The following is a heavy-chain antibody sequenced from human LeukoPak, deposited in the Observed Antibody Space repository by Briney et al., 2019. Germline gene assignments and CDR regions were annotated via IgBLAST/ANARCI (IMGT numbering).Heavy chain of an antibody. D-gene: IGHD3-10*01. J-gene: IGHJ3*02. V-gene: IGHV3-30*03. CDR2: ISYDGSNK. Sequence: PGGSLRLSCAASGFTFSSYGMHWVRQAPGEGLEWVAVISYDGSNKYYADSVKGRFTISRDNSKDTLYLQMNSLRVEDTAVYYCARKIYGSGSTAFESWGQGTKVTVSS. CDR1: GFTFSSYG. CDR3: ARKIYGSGSTAFES.